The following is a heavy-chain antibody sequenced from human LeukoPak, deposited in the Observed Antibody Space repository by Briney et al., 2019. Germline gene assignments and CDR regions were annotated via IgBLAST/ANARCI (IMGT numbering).Heavy chain of an antibody. CDR3: ARDLAVPGSWYFDL. CDR1: GVSMSSYY. V-gene: IGHV4-59*01. Sequence: SETLSLTCIVSGVSMSSYYWNWIRQPPGKGLEWSGYIYYSGSTRYHPSLMSRVTISVDTSKNQFSLKLSSVTAADTAVYYCARDLAVPGSWYFDLWGRGTLVTVSS. D-gene: IGHD6-19*01. CDR2: IYYSGST. J-gene: IGHJ2*01.